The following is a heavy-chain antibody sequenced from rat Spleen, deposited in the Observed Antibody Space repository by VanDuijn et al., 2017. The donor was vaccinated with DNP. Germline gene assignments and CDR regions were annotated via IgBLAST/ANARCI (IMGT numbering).Heavy chain of an antibody. CDR1: GFSLTSYN. V-gene: IGHV2-41*01. CDR3: ARDRRGYFDY. J-gene: IGHJ2*01. CDR2: IWNSGGT. Sequence: QVQLKESGPGLVQPSQTLSLTCTVGGFSLTSYNIHWIRQPPGKGLEWMGVIWNSGGTRYNSALKSRVSISKDTSKSQVFLKMNSLQTEDTATYYCARDRRGYFDYWGQGAMVTVSS. D-gene: IGHD1-11*01.